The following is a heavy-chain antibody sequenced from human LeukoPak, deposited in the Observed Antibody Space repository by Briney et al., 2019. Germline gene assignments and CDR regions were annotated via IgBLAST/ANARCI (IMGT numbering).Heavy chain of an antibody. CDR1: GFTVSSNY. CDR2: IYSGGST. CDR3: ATFSRDGYNWAYYYYYGMDV. Sequence: GGSLRLSCAASGFTVSSNYMSWVRQAPGKGLEWVSVIYSGGSTYYADSVKGRFTISRDNSKNTLYLQMNSLRAEDTAVYYCATFSRDGYNWAYYYYYGMDVWGQGTTVTVSS. J-gene: IGHJ6*02. V-gene: IGHV3-53*05. D-gene: IGHD5-24*01.